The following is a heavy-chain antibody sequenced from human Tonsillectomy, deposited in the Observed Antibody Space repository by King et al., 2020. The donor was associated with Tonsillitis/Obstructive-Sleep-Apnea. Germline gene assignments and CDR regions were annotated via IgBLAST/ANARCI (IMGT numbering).Heavy chain of an antibody. D-gene: IGHD4/OR15-4a*01. Sequence: VQLVESGGGVVQPGRSLRLSCAASRFTFSSYAMYWVRQAPGKGLEWVAIISFDGNDKNYADSVRGRFTISRDDSKNTLYLQVNSLRAEDTATYYCARGWAGRAKNYYYYMDAWGKGTTVTVS. V-gene: IGHV3-30*07. J-gene: IGHJ6*03. CDR3: ARGWAGRAKNYYYYMDA. CDR1: RFTFSSYA. CDR2: ISFDGNDK.